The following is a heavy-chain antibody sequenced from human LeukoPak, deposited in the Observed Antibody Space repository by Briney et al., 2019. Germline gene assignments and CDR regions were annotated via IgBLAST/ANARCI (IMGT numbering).Heavy chain of an antibody. V-gene: IGHV3-23*01. D-gene: IGHD2-2*01. CDR3: AKADCSSTRCYVAYY. CDR2: ISNNGVVT. Sequence: GGSLRLSCAASGFTFRTYAMNWVRQAPGKGLEWVSSISNNGVVTYYADSVKGRFTMSRDNSKNALYLQMNSLRAEDTAVYYCAKADCSSTRCYVAYYWGQGTLVTVSS. J-gene: IGHJ4*02. CDR1: GFTFRTYA.